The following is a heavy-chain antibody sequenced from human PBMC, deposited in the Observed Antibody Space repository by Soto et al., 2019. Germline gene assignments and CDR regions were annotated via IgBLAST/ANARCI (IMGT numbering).Heavy chain of an antibody. CDR1: GYTFTSYG. CDR2: ISAYNGNT. CDR3: ARDPMYSSSSVGYYYYGMDV. J-gene: IGHJ6*02. V-gene: IGHV1-18*01. Sequence: ASVKVSCKASGYTFTSYGISWVRQAPGQGLEWMGWISAYNGNTNYAQKLQGRVTMTTDTSTSTAYMELRSLRSDDTAVYYCARDPMYSSSSVGYYYYGMDVWGQGTTVTVSS. D-gene: IGHD6-6*01.